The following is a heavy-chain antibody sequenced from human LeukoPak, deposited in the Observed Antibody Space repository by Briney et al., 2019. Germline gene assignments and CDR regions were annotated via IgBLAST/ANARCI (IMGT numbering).Heavy chain of an antibody. CDR2: INPNSGGT. V-gene: IGHV1-2*02. CDR3: ASGWFGELLSSLGDY. CDR1: GYTFTVYY. J-gene: IGHJ4*02. Sequence: ASATVSFKASGYTFTVYYMHWVRQAPGQGLEWMGWINPNSGGTNYAQKFQGRVTMTRDTSISTAYMELSRLRSDDTAVYYCASGWFGELLSSLGDYWGQGTLVTVSS. D-gene: IGHD3-10*01.